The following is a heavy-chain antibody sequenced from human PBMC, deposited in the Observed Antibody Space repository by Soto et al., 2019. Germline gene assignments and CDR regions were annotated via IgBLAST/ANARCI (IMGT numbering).Heavy chain of an antibody. V-gene: IGHV3-9*01. CDR1: GVMFEDYA. D-gene: IGHD5-12*01. CDR2: ISWNRGDI. CDR3: AKGKVATIKYYGMDV. J-gene: IGHJ6*02. Sequence: EVELVESGGGLVQPGRSLTLACAASGVMFEDYAMHWVRQVPGKGLEWVSGISWNRGDIAYVDSVKGRFTISRDNAKKSLTLQMNSLRPEDTALYYCAKGKVATIKYYGMDVWGQGTTVIVSS.